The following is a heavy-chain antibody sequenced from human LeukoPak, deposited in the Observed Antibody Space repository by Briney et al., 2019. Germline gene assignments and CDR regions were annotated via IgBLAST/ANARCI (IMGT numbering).Heavy chain of an antibody. CDR3: ARDRKEYYDILTGSYYYYMDV. J-gene: IGHJ6*03. CDR2: IYYSGST. Sequence: SETLSLTCTVSGGSINTYYWSWIRQPAGKGLEWIGRIYYSGSTYYNPSLKSRVTISVDTSKNQFSLKLSSVTAADTAVYYCARDRKEYYDILTGSYYYYMDVWGKGTTVTISS. D-gene: IGHD3-9*01. CDR1: GGSINTYY. V-gene: IGHV4-59*05.